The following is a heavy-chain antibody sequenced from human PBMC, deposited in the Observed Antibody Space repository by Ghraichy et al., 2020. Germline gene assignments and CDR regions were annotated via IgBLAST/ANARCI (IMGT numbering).Heavy chain of an antibody. D-gene: IGHD3-16*01. CDR1: GVTFPNRA. V-gene: IGHV3-23*01. Sequence: GGSLRLSCVASGVTFPNRAMSWVRQAPGKGLEWVSALGGGGGGTFYADSVKGRFTLSRDISKNMLYLQMDGLRAEDTAVYYCATVDWGLPSGWGKGTLVTVS. CDR2: LGGGGGGT. J-gene: IGHJ4*02. CDR3: ATVDWGLPSG.